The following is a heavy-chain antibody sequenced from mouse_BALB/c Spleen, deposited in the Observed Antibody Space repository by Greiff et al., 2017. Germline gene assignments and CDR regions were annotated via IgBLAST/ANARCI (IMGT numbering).Heavy chain of an antibody. J-gene: IGHJ4*01. Sequence: QVQLKESGPGLVQPSQSLSITCTVSGFSLTSYGVHWVRQSPGKGLEWLGVIWSGGSTDYNAAFISRLSISKDNSKSQVFFKMNSLQANDTAIYYCARRGLEIDYYYAMDYWGQGTSVTVSS. CDR1: GFSLTSYG. CDR2: IWSGGST. D-gene: IGHD2-13*01. V-gene: IGHV2-2*02. CDR3: ARRGLEIDYYYAMDY.